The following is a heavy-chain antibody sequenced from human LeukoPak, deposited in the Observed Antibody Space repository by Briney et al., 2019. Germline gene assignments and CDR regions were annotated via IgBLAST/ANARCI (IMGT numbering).Heavy chain of an antibody. V-gene: IGHV3-23*01. D-gene: IGHD3-10*01. Sequence: GGSLRLSCAASGFTFRSYAMSWVRQAPGKGLKWVSAISGSGGSTYYAHSLKAPFTISTYNSKNTLYLQMNRLRAEDTAVYYCAKGRPVLLWFGELYWGQGTLVTVSS. CDR1: GFTFRSYA. J-gene: IGHJ4*02. CDR3: AKGRPVLLWFGELY. CDR2: ISGSGGST.